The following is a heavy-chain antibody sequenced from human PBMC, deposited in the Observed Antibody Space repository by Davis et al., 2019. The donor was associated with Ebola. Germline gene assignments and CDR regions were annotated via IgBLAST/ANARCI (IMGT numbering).Heavy chain of an antibody. J-gene: IGHJ6*02. CDR1: GYTFTSYA. CDR3: ASFRVVGATGPGDYYYGMDV. CDR2: INAGNGNT. Sequence: ASVKVSCKASGYTFTSYAMHWVRQAPGQRLEWMGWINAGNGNTKYSQKFQGRVTMTRNTSISTAYMELSSLRSEDTAVYYCASFRVVGATGPGDYYYGMDVWGQGTTVTVSS. V-gene: IGHV1-3*01. D-gene: IGHD1-26*01.